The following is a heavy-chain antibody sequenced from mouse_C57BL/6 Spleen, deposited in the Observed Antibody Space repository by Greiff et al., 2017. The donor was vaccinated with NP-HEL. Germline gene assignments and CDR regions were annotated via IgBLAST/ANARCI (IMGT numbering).Heavy chain of an antibody. J-gene: IGHJ1*03. CDR1: GYTFTTYP. V-gene: IGHV1-47*01. CDR3: ARSYYGSRNWYFDV. D-gene: IGHD1-1*01. CDR2: FHPYNDDT. Sequence: VQLQQSGAELVKPGASVKMSCKASGYTFTTYPIEWMKQNHGKSLEWIGNFHPYNDDTKYNEKFKGKATLTVEKSASTVDLELSRLTSDDSAVYYCARSYYGSRNWYFDVWGTGTTVTVSS.